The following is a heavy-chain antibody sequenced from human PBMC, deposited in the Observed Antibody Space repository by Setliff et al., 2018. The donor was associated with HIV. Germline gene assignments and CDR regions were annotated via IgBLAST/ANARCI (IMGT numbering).Heavy chain of an antibody. J-gene: IGHJ3*02. CDR2: IYPGESDA. Sequence: PGESLKISCKGSGYSFIRYWIGWVRQMPGKGLEWRGIIYPGESDARYSPSFQGQVTISADKSISTAYLQWSSLKASDTAIYYCARPRSSGSIDAFDIWGQGTMVTVSS. CDR1: GYSFIRYW. V-gene: IGHV5-51*01. D-gene: IGHD2-15*01. CDR3: ARPRSSGSIDAFDI.